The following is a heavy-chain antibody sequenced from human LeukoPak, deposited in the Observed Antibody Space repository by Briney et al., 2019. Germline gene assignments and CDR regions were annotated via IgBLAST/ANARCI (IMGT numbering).Heavy chain of an antibody. CDR1: GGSISSYY. D-gene: IGHD2-2*01. J-gene: IGHJ5*02. CDR2: IYTSGST. Sequence: PSETLSLTCTVSGGSISSYYWSWIRQPAGKGLEWLGRIYTSGSTNYNPSLKSRVTMSVDTSKNQFSLKLSSVTAADTAVYYCARDWTGYCSSTSCYPSNWFDPWGQGTLVTVSS. CDR3: ARDWTGYCSSTSCYPSNWFDP. V-gene: IGHV4-4*07.